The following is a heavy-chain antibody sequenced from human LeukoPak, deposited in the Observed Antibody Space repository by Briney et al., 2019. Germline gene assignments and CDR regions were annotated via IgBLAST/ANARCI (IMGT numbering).Heavy chain of an antibody. V-gene: IGHV3-23*01. CDR2: ISGSGWST. CDR3: AARDIVVVVAATLDY. CDR1: GSTFSNYA. D-gene: IGHD2-15*01. Sequence: GGSLRLSCAASGSTFSNYAMSWVRQAPGKGLEWVSVISGSGWSTYYADSVKGRFTIARDNSKNTLYLQLNSLSADAPAVYYCAARDIVVVVAATLDYWGQGTLVTVSS. J-gene: IGHJ4*02.